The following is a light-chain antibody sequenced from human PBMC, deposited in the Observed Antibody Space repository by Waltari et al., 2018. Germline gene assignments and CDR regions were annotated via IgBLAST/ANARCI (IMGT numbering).Light chain of an antibody. CDR1: VLAEKY. CDR2: KDT. Sequence: YDLTQPLSVSVSPGQTATITCSGDVLAEKYVRWFQQKPGQAPTLILYKDTERPSGIPERFSGSSSGSTVTLTIRGALLEDEADYHCHAAADNNWFFDGGTKLTVL. J-gene: IGLJ2*01. V-gene: IGLV3-27*01. CDR3: HAAADNNWF.